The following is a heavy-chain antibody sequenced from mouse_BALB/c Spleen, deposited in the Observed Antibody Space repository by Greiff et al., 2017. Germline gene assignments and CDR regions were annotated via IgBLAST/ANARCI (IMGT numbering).Heavy chain of an antibody. V-gene: IGHV1S81*02. CDR2: INPSNGRT. Sequence: QVQLQQPGAELVKPGASVKLSCKASGYTFTSYWMHWVKQRPGQGLEWIGEINPSNGRTNYNEKFKSKATLTVDKSSSTAYMQLSSLTSEDSAVYYCARWLPPFAYWGQGTLVTVSA. CDR3: ARWLPPFAY. J-gene: IGHJ3*01. D-gene: IGHD2-2*01. CDR1: GYTFTSYW.